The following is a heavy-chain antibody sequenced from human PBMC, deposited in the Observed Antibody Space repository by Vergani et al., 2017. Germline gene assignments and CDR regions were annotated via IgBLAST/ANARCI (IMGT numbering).Heavy chain of an antibody. D-gene: IGHD6-19*01. CDR2: ISWNSGSI. J-gene: IGHJ4*02. CDR3: AKDIDNSSGFDY. CDR1: GFTFDDYA. Sequence: EVQLVESGGGLVQPGRSLRLSCAASGFTFDDYAMHWVRPAPGKGLEWVSGISWNSGSIGYADSVKGRFTISRDNAKNSLYLQMNSLRAEDTALYYCAKDIDNSSGFDYWGQGTLVTVSS. V-gene: IGHV3-9*01.